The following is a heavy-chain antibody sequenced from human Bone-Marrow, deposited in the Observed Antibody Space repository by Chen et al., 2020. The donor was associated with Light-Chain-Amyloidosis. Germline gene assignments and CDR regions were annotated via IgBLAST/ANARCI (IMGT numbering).Heavy chain of an antibody. J-gene: IGHJ3*02. CDR3: VREGNDYSGLDAFDM. CDR2: IDTVGDT. D-gene: IGHD4-4*01. Sequence: EVQLVESGGGLVQPGGSLRLSCAASGFTFCSYDMHWVRQAAGKGLEWVSAIDTVGDTYYPASVKGRFTISREDAKNSLYLQMNGLRAGDTAVYYCVREGNDYSGLDAFDMWGQGTMVTVSS. CDR1: GFTFCSYD. V-gene: IGHV3-13*01.